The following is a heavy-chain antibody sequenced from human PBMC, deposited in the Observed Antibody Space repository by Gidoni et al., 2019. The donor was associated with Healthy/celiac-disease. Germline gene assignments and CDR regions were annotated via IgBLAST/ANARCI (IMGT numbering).Heavy chain of an antibody. D-gene: IGHD1-7*01. CDR2: ISSSSSTI. CDR1: GFTFSSYS. J-gene: IGHJ4*02. Sequence: EVQLVESGGGLVQPGGSLRLSCAASGFTFSSYSMNWVRQAPGKGLEWVSYISSSSSTIYYADSVKGRFTISRDNAKNSLYLQMNSLRAEDTAVYYCARGITGTRGLYYFDYWGQGTLVTVSS. CDR3: ARGITGTRGLYYFDY. V-gene: IGHV3-48*04.